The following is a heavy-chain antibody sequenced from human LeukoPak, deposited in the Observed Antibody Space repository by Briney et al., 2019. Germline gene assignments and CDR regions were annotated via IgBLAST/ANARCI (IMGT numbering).Heavy chain of an antibody. Sequence: ASVKVSCKASGYTFTSYDINWVRQATGQGLEWMGWMNPNSGNTGYAQKFQGRVTMTRDTSISTAYMELSRLRSDDTAVYYCARETYYYDSSGYYLYYWGQGTLVTVSS. CDR2: MNPNSGNT. CDR1: GYTFTSYD. J-gene: IGHJ4*02. V-gene: IGHV1-8*02. CDR3: ARETYYYDSSGYYLYY. D-gene: IGHD3-22*01.